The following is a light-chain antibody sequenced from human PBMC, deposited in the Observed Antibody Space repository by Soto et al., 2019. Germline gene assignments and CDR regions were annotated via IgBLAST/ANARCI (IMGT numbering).Light chain of an antibody. J-gene: IGLJ1*01. CDR1: SSNIGSNY. CDR2: ENN. V-gene: IGLV1-51*02. CDR3: GTWDSSLSAFV. Sequence: QSVLTQPPSVSAAPGQKVTISCSGSSSNIGSNYVSWYQHLPGTAPNLLIYENNKRPSGIPDRFSGSKSGTSATLGITGLQTGDEADYCCGTWDSSLSAFVVGTGTKVTV.